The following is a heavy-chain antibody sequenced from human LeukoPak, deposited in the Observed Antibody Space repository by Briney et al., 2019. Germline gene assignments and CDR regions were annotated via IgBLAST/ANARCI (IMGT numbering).Heavy chain of an antibody. CDR1: GFTLSNAW. CDR2: IRSKTDGGTT. Sequence: GGSLRLSCAASGFTLSNAWMSWVRQAPGKGLEWVGRIRSKTDGGTTDYAAPVKGRFTISRDDSKHTLYLQMNSLKTEDTAVYYCTTLPGYSSGWYSLDYWGQGTLVTVSS. D-gene: IGHD6-19*01. CDR3: TTLPGYSSGWYSLDY. J-gene: IGHJ4*02. V-gene: IGHV3-15*01.